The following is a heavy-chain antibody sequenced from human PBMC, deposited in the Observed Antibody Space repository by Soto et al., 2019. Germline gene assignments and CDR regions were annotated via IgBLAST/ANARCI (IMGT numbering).Heavy chain of an antibody. D-gene: IGHD6-19*01. J-gene: IGHJ6*02. V-gene: IGHV4-4*02. Sequence: QVQLQESGPGLVKPSGTLSLTCAVSGGSISSSNWWSWVRQPPGKGLEWIGEIYHSGSTNYNPSLKSRVTISVDKSKNQFSLKLSSVTAADTAVYYCAKFGYSSGWYRVKGYYYVMDVWGQGTTVTVSS. CDR2: IYHSGST. CDR1: GGSISSSNW. CDR3: AKFGYSSGWYRVKGYYYVMDV.